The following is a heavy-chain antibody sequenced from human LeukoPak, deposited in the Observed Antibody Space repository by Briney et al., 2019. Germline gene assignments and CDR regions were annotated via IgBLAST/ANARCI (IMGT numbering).Heavy chain of an antibody. Sequence: PSETLSLTCTVSGGSISSGLYYWSWIRQPAGKGLEWIGRIYTSRSTNYNPSLKSRVTISVDTSKNQFSLKLSSVTAADTAVYYCAARGYIVVVPTTKGGGPDNSYYFMDVWGKGTTVTISS. CDR2: IYTSRST. CDR1: GGSISSGLYY. V-gene: IGHV4-61*02. D-gene: IGHD2-2*01. CDR3: AARGYIVVVPTTKGGGPDNSYYFMDV. J-gene: IGHJ6*03.